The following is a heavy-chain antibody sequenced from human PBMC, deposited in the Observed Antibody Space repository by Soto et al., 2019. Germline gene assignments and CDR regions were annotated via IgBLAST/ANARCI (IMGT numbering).Heavy chain of an antibody. V-gene: IGHV6-1*01. CDR2: TYYRSKWYN. J-gene: IGHJ5*02. D-gene: IGHD5-18*01. Sequence: PSQTLSLTCAISGDSVSSNSAAWNWIRQSPSRGLEWLGRTYYRSKWYNDYAVSVKSRITINPDTSKNQFSLQLNSVTPEDTAVYYCARDSPDTAMASNWFDPWGQGTLVTVSS. CDR1: GDSVSSNSAA. CDR3: ARDSPDTAMASNWFDP.